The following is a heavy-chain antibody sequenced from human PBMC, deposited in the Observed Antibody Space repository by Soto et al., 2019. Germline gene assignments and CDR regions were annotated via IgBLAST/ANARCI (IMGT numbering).Heavy chain of an antibody. Sequence: EVQLLESGGGLVQHGGSLRLSCAASGCTFSSYAMNWVRQAPVQGLEWVSTVSDSGGSTYYAYSVQGRFTLSRDNSKNTLFLHMNSLGADDTAIYYCARTIVGGVVHAFDFWGQGTLVTVSS. CDR3: ARTIVGGVVHAFDF. CDR2: VSDSGGST. D-gene: IGHD1-26*01. CDR1: GCTFSSYA. J-gene: IGHJ4*02. V-gene: IGHV3-23*01.